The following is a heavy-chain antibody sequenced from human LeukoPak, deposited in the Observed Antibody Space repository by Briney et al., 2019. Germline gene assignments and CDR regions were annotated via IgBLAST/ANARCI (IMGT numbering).Heavy chain of an antibody. D-gene: IGHD6-13*01. CDR1: GGSFSGYY. CDR2: INHSRST. Sequence: SETLSLTCAVYGGSFSGYYWSWIRQPPGKGLEWIGEINHSRSTNYNPSLKSRVTISVDTSKNQFSLKVSSVTAADTAVYYCARRSWYNWFDRWGQGTLVTVSS. V-gene: IGHV4-34*01. J-gene: IGHJ5*02. CDR3: ARRSWYNWFDR.